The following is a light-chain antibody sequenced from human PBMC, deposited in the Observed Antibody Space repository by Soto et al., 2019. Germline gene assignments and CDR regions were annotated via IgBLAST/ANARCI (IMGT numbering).Light chain of an antibody. CDR1: SSDVGGYNY. CDR3: SSYTSSSTGV. Sequence: QSVLTQPASVSGSPGPSITISCTGTSSDVGGYNYVSWYQQHPGKGPKLMIYDVSNRPSGVSNRFSGSKSGNTASLTISGLQAEDEADYYCSSYTSSSTGVFGAGTKVTVL. V-gene: IGLV2-14*01. CDR2: DVS. J-gene: IGLJ3*02.